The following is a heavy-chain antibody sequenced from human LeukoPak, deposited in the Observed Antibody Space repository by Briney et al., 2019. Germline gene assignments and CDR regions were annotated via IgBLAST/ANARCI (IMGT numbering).Heavy chain of an antibody. J-gene: IGHJ6*02. CDR1: GYTFTGYY. CDR2: INPNSGGT. V-gene: IGHV1-2*02. CDR3: ARVSTDDSRVDYYGMDV. Sequence: ASVKVSCKASGYTFTGYYMHWVRQAPGQGLEWMGWINPNSGGTNCAQKFQGRVTMTRDTSISTAYMELSRLRSDDTAVYYCARVSTDDSRVDYYGMDVWGQGTTVTVSS. D-gene: IGHD3-3*01.